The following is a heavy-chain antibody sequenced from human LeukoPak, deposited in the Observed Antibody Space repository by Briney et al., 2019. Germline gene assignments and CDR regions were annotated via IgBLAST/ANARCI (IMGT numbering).Heavy chain of an antibody. CDR1: GFTFTSSA. CDR3: AAFPDCTNGVCFDY. D-gene: IGHD2-8*01. J-gene: IGHJ4*02. V-gene: IGHV1-58*02. Sequence: SVKVSCKASGFTFTSSAMQWVRQARGQRLEWIGWIVVGSGNTNYAQKFQERVTITRDMSTSTAYMELSSLRSEDTAVYYCAAFPDCTNGVCFDYWGQGTLVTVSS. CDR2: IVVGSGNT.